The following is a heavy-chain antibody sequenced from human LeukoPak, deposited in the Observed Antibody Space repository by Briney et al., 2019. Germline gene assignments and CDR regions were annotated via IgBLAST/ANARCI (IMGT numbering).Heavy chain of an antibody. CDR2: IIPIFGTA. CDR1: GGTFSSYA. CDR3: VMGKGSGRRGGYFDY. D-gene: IGHD3-10*01. J-gene: IGHJ4*02. Sequence: SVKVSCKASGGTFSSYAISWVRQAPGQGLEWMGGIIPIFGTANYAQKFQGRVTITTDESTSTAYMELSSLRSEDTAVYYRVMGKGSGRRGGYFDYWGQGTLVTVSS. V-gene: IGHV1-69*05.